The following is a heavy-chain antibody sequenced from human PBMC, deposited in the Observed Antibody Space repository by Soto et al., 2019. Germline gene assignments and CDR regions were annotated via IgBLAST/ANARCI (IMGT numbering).Heavy chain of an antibody. Sequence: PSETLSLTCTVSGGSISSYYWSWIRQPPGKGLEWIGYIYYSGSTNYNPSLKSRVSISVDTSKNQFSLKLSSVTAADTAVYYCARGSAAGTKSPFDYWGQGTLVTVSS. J-gene: IGHJ4*02. V-gene: IGHV4-59*01. D-gene: IGHD6-13*01. CDR3: ARGSAAGTKSPFDY. CDR2: IYYSGST. CDR1: GGSISSYY.